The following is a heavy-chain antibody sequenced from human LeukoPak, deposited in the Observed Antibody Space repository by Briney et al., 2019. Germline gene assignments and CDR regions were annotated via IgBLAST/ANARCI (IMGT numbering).Heavy chain of an antibody. Sequence: GGSLRLSCAASGFTFSSYGMHWVRQAPGKGLECVAFIRYDGSNKYYADSVKGRFTISRDNSKNTLYLQMNSLRAEDTAVYYCAKEGYDFWSGYQPRGYYYYYMDVWGKGTTVTVSS. J-gene: IGHJ6*03. CDR3: AKEGYDFWSGYQPRGYYYYYMDV. CDR2: IRYDGSNK. V-gene: IGHV3-30*02. D-gene: IGHD3-3*01. CDR1: GFTFSSYG.